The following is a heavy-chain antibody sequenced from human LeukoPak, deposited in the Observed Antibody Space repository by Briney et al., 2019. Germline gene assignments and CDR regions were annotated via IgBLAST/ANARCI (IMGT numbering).Heavy chain of an antibody. CDR1: GFTVSRNY. CDR2: INQDGSEI. J-gene: IGHJ4*02. V-gene: IGHV3-7*01. Sequence: PGGSLRLSCAASGFTVSRNYMSWVRQAPGKGLEWVANINQDGSEIYYVDSVKGRFTISRDNAKNSLYLQMNSLRAEDTAVYYCARPYYYSSESLPYWGQGTLVTVSS. D-gene: IGHD3-10*01. CDR3: ARPYYYSSESLPY.